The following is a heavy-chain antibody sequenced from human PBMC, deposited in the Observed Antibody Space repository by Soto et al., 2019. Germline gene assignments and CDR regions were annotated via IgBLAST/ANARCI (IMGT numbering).Heavy chain of an antibody. J-gene: IGHJ6*02. CDR1: GFTFSSYA. D-gene: IGHD4-17*01. CDR2: ISYDGSNK. CDR3: ARAGDYGDYGGYYYYGMDV. V-gene: IGHV3-30-3*01. Sequence: QVQLVESGGGVVQPGRSLRLSCAASGFTFSSYAMHWVRQAPGKGLEWVAVISYDGSNKYYADSVKGRFTISRDNSKNTLHLQMNSLRAEDTAVYYWARAGDYGDYGGYYYYGMDVWGQGTTVTVSS.